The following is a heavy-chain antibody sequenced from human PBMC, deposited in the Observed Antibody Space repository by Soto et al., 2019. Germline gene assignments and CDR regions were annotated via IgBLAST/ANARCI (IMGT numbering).Heavy chain of an antibody. D-gene: IGHD4-17*01. CDR3: AMDYGDLPEYVKH. Sequence: QVQLGQSGPDLKRPGASMKVSCKASGYTFTSYGISWVRQAPGQGLEWMAWISPLKGRTQYSQKAQGRVTLSTDTSSNTDSMEMPNLRVDDTAVYYCAMDYGDLPEYVKHWGQGTLVTVS. CDR2: ISPLKGRT. V-gene: IGHV1-18*04. CDR1: GYTFTSYG. J-gene: IGHJ1*01.